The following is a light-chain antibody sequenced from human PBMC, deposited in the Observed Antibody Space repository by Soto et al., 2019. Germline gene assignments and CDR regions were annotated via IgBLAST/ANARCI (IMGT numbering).Light chain of an antibody. CDR1: QSVSTN. J-gene: IGKJ2*01. V-gene: IGKV3-15*01. CDR2: GAS. CDR3: QQYNEWYT. Sequence: VMTQSPATLSVSPGERATLSCRASQSVSTNLAWYQQKPGQAPRLLIYGASTRATGVPGRFSGSGSGTEFTLTITSLQPEDFAAYYCQQYNEWYTFGQGTKLEIK.